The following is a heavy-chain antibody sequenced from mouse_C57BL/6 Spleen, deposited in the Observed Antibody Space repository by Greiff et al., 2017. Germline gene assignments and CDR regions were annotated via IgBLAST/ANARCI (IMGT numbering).Heavy chain of an antibody. CDR2: ILPGSGSH. Sequence: VQGVESGAELMKPGASVKLSCKATGYTFTGYWIEWVKQRPGHGLEWIGEILPGSGSHNYNEKFKGKATFTADTSSNTAYMQLSILTTEDSDIYYFSRYPLYYGSSTGVMDYWGQGTSVTVSS. J-gene: IGHJ4*01. CDR1: GYTFTGYW. D-gene: IGHD1-1*01. CDR3: SRYPLYYGSSTGVMDY. V-gene: IGHV1-9*01.